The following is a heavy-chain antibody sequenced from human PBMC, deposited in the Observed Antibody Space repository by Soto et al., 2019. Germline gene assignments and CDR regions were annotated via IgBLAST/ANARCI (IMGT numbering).Heavy chain of an antibody. V-gene: IGHV4-31*03. CDR3: ARDRSSAVAGLFDY. Sequence: PSETLSLTCTVSGGSISSGGYYWSWIRQHPGKGLEWIGYIYYSGSTYYNPSLKSRVTISVDTSKNQFSLKLSSVTAADTAVYYCARDRSSAVAGLFDYWGQGTLVTVSS. D-gene: IGHD6-19*01. J-gene: IGHJ4*02. CDR1: GGSISSGGYY. CDR2: IYYSGST.